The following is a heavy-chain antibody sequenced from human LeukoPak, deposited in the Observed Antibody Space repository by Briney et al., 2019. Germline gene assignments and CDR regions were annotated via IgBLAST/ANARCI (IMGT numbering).Heavy chain of an antibody. CDR1: GYTFTTLD. D-gene: IGHD2-15*01. V-gene: IGHV1-8*03. CDR3: ARVDGSPDY. Sequence: ASVKVSCKASGYTFTTLDNNWVRQATGQGLEWMGWINPKSGNTGHAQKFQGRVTITRNTSISTAYMELSSLRSEDTAVYYCARVDGSPDYWGQGTLVTVSS. CDR2: INPKSGNT. J-gene: IGHJ4*02.